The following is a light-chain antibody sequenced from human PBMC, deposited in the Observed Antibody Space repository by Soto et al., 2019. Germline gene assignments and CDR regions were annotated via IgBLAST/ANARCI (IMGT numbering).Light chain of an antibody. CDR3: QQYRA. V-gene: IGKV1-9*01. Sequence: IQLTQSPSSLSASVGDRVTITCRASQGIASYLAWYQQKPGKAPKLLIYAASTLQSGVPSRFRGSGSGTDFTLTISSLQPEDFATYYCQQYRAFGGGTKVEIK. CDR1: QGIASY. CDR2: AAS. J-gene: IGKJ4*01.